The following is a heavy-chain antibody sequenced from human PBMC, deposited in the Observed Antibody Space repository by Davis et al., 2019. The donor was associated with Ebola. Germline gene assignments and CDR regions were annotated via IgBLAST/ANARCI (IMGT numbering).Heavy chain of an antibody. D-gene: IGHD1-26*01. J-gene: IGHJ6*03. CDR3: AAHSGSYSYYYYYMDV. Sequence: PSETLSLTCAVYGGSFSGYYWSWIRQPPGKGLEWIGEINHSGSTNYNPSLKSRVTLSVDTSKNQFSLKLSSVTAADTAVYYCAAHSGSYSYYYYYMDVWGKGTTVTVSS. CDR1: GGSFSGYY. CDR2: INHSGST. V-gene: IGHV4-34*01.